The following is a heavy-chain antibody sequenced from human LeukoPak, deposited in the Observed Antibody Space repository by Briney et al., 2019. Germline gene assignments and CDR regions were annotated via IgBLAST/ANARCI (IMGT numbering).Heavy chain of an antibody. CDR1: GYTFTSYG. V-gene: IGHV1-18*04. Sequence: ASVKVSCKASGYTFTSYGISWVRQAPGQGLEWMGWISAYNGNTNYAQKLQGRVTMTTDTSTSTAYMELRSLRSDDTAVYYCAREVGTAMAAYYYYGMDVWGKGTTVTVSS. D-gene: IGHD5-18*01. CDR2: ISAYNGNT. J-gene: IGHJ6*04. CDR3: AREVGTAMAAYYYYGMDV.